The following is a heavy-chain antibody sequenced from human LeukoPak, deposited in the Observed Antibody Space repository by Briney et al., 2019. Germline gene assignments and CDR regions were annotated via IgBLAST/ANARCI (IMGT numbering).Heavy chain of an antibody. V-gene: IGHV5-51*01. J-gene: IGHJ5*02. CDR3: ARSQYCSGGSCHTDS. D-gene: IGHD2-15*01. CDR1: GXSFTSYW. Sequence: GESLKISCKGSGXSFTSYWIGWVRQMPGKGLEWMGIIYPGDSDTRYSPSFQGQVTISADKSISTAYLQWSSLKTSDTAMYYCARSQYCSGGSCHTDSWGQGTLVTVSS. CDR2: IYPGDSDT.